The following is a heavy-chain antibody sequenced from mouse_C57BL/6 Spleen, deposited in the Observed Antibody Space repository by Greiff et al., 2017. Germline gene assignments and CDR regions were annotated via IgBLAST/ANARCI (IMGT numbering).Heavy chain of an antibody. J-gene: IGHJ1*03. V-gene: IGHV1-19*01. CDR1: GYTFTDYY. Sequence: VQLQQSGPVLVKPGASVKMSCKASGYTFTDYYMNWVKQSHGKSLEWIGVINPYNGGTSYNQKFKGKATLTFDKSSNTAYMELNSLTSEDSSFSYCARSPSEYFDDWGTGTTVTVSS. CDR3: ARSPSEYFDD. CDR2: INPYNGGT.